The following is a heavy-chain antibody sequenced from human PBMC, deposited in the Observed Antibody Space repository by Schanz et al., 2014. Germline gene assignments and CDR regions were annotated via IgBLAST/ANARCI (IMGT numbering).Heavy chain of an antibody. CDR2: INPSGGST. Sequence: QVQLVQSGVEVKKPGASVKVSCKASGYSFTGYYMYWVRQAPGQGLEWMGVINPSGGSTIYAQKFQGRVTMTRDTSTSTVYMELSSLRSEDTAVYYCARGTRVRTTDFWSGLYYFDYWGQGTLVTVSS. V-gene: IGHV1-46*01. CDR3: ARGTRVRTTDFWSGLYYFDY. J-gene: IGHJ4*02. CDR1: GYSFTGYY. D-gene: IGHD3-3*01.